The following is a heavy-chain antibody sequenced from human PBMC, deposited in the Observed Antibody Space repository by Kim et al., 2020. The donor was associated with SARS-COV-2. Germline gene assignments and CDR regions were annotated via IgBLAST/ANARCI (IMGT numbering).Heavy chain of an antibody. CDR3: ARGRITMVRGVIRLGYFDY. J-gene: IGHJ4*02. Sequence: SETLSLPCAVYGGSFSGYYWSWIRQPPGKGLEWIGEINHSGSTNYNPSLKSRVTISVDTSKNQFSLKLSSVTAADTAVYYCARGRITMVRGVIRLGYFDYWGQGTLVTVSS. D-gene: IGHD3-10*01. V-gene: IGHV4-34*01. CDR2: INHSGST. CDR1: GGSFSGYY.